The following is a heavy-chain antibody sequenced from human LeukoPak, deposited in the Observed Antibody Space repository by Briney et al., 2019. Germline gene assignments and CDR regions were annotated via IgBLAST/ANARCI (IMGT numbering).Heavy chain of an antibody. Sequence: PGGSPRLSCAASGFTFSSYSMNWVRQAPGKGLEWVSYISSSSSTIYYADSVKGRFTISRDNAKNSLYLQMNSLRAEDTAVYYCARDRDSSQVGIDFDYWGQGTLVTVSS. CDR2: ISSSSSTI. V-gene: IGHV3-48*01. CDR1: GFTFSSYS. J-gene: IGHJ4*02. CDR3: ARDRDSSQVGIDFDY. D-gene: IGHD6-13*01.